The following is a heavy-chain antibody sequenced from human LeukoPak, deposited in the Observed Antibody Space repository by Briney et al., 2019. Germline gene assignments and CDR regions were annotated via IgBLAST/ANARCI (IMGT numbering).Heavy chain of an antibody. CDR1: GGSISSYY. J-gene: IGHJ5*02. V-gene: IGHV4-4*09. D-gene: IGHD2-21*01. CDR2: IFTSGWT. Sequence: KPSETLFLTCTVSGGSISSYYWSWVRQSPGKGLEWIGYIFTSGWTDYNPSLKSRVTMSVDTSKNQLSMELRFLTAADTAVYYCATSHDVKTAPYDLWGQGTLVTVSS. CDR3: ATSHDVKTAPYDL.